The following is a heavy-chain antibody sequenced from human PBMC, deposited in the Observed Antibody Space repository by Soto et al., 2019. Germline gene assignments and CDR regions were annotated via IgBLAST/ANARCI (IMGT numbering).Heavy chain of an antibody. Sequence: GGSLSLSCAASGFPFSSYSMNWVRQAPGKGLEWVSSISSSSSYMYYADSVKGRFTISRDNAKNSLYLQMNSLRAEDTAVYYCARGVYCSSTSCYGGLDYWGQGTLVTVSS. D-gene: IGHD2-2*01. V-gene: IGHV3-21*01. J-gene: IGHJ4*02. CDR2: ISSSSSYM. CDR1: GFPFSSYS. CDR3: ARGVYCSSTSCYGGLDY.